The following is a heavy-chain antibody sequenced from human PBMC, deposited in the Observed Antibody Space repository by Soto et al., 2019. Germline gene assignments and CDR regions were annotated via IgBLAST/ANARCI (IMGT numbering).Heavy chain of an antibody. V-gene: IGHV2-5*02. Sequence: SGPTLVNPTQTLTLTCTFSGFSLSTSGVGVGWIRQPPGKALEWLALIYWDDDKRYSPSLKSRLTITKDTSKNQVVLTMTNMDPVDTATYYCAHNSHYDFWSGSHGPYFDYWGQGTLVTVSS. J-gene: IGHJ4*02. CDR1: GFSLSTSGVG. D-gene: IGHD3-3*01. CDR2: IYWDDDK. CDR3: AHNSHYDFWSGSHGPYFDY.